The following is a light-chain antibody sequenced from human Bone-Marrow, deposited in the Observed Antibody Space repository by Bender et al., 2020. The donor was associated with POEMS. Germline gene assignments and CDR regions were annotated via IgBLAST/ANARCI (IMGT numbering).Light chain of an antibody. CDR3: SSYTAGSKV. CDR2: DVT. J-gene: IGLJ1*01. CDR1: SSDVGKYNL. V-gene: IGLV2-14*02. Sequence: QSALTQPASVSGSPGQSITISCTGTSSDVGKYNLVSWYQQYSGKAPKLMIYDVTNRPSGVSDRFSGSKSGNTASLTISGLQAEDEADYYCSSYTAGSKVFGTGTKVTVV.